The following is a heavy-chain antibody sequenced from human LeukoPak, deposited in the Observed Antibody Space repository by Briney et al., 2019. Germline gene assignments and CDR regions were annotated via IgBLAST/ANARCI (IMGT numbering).Heavy chain of an antibody. CDR3: ARHSIVAMMPRYFDL. J-gene: IGHJ2*01. D-gene: IGHD5-12*01. CDR1: GGSISSYY. V-gene: IGHV4-59*08. Sequence: SETLSLTCTVSGGSISSYYWSWVRQPPGKGLEGIGYIYYSGSTNYNPSLKSRVTISVDTSKNQFSLKLSSVTAADTAVYYCARHSIVAMMPRYFDLWGRGTLVTVSS. CDR2: IYYSGST.